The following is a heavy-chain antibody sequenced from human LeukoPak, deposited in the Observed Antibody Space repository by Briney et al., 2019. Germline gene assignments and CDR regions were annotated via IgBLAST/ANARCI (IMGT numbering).Heavy chain of an antibody. V-gene: IGHV3-43D*03. CDR2: ISWDGGST. J-gene: IGHJ4*02. CDR1: GFTFDDYA. D-gene: IGHD5-12*01. CDR3: AKDFSGYEGNYFDF. Sequence: GGSLRLSCAASGFTFDDYAMHWVRQAPGKGLEWVSLISWDGGSTYYADSVKGRFTISRDNSRNTLYLEINSLRVEDTATYFCAKDFSGYEGNYFDFWGQGTLVTVSS.